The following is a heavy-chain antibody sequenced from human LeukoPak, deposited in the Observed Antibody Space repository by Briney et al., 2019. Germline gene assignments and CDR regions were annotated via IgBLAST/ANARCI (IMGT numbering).Heavy chain of an antibody. CDR1: GGSISSSY. CDR2: IYYSGST. D-gene: IGHD3-10*01. Sequence: KPSETLSLTCTVSGGSISSSYWSWFRQPPGKGLGWIGYIYYSGSTNYNPSLHNRITISVDTSRTRVSLQLTSVTAADTALYYCARGLTEFGGGDDAFDIWGQGTMVTVAS. CDR3: ARGLTEFGGGDDAFDI. V-gene: IGHV4-59*01. J-gene: IGHJ3*02.